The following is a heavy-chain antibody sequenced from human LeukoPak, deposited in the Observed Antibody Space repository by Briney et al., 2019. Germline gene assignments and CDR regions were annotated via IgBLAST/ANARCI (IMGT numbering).Heavy chain of an antibody. CDR2: ISWNRGSI. CDR3: AKDIDYDSSGGLDY. CDR1: GFTFDYHA. D-gene: IGHD3-22*01. V-gene: IGHV3-9*01. J-gene: IGHJ4*02. Sequence: GGSLRLSCAASGFTFDYHAMHWVRQAPGKGLEWVSGISWNRGSIGYADSVKGRFTISRDNAKNSLYLQMNSLRAEDTALYYCAKDIDYDSSGGLDYWGQGTLVTVSS.